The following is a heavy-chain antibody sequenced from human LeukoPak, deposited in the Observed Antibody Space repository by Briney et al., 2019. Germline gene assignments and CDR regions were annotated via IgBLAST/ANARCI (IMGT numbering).Heavy chain of an antibody. V-gene: IGHV4-34*01. CDR1: GGSFSGYY. CDR3: ARGGDIVVVPAANNWFDP. CDR2: INHSGST. D-gene: IGHD2-2*01. J-gene: IGHJ5*02. Sequence: PSETLSLTCAVYGGSFSGYYWSWIRQPPGKGLEWIGEINHSGSTNYNPSLKSRVTISVDTSKNQFSLKLSSVTAADTAVYYCARGGDIVVVPAANNWFDPWGQGTLVTVSS.